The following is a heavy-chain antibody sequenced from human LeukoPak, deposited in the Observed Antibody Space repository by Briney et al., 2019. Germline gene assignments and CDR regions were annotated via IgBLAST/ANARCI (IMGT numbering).Heavy chain of an antibody. D-gene: IGHD5-24*01. J-gene: IGHJ3*02. CDR1: GFSVSANY. V-gene: IGHV3-53*05. CDR3: ARGGDGYNYAFDM. Sequence: GGSLRISCAAPGFSVSANYMSWVRQAPGKGLEWVSVLFGGGTTYYADSVKGRYAISRDNSKNTLYLQMDGLRAEDTAVYYCARGGDGYNYAFDMWGQGTMVTVSS. CDR2: LFGGGTT.